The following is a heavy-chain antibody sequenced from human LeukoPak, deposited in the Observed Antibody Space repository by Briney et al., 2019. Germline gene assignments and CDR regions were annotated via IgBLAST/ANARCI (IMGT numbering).Heavy chain of an antibody. J-gene: IGHJ4*02. D-gene: IGHD5-18*01. V-gene: IGHV1-46*01. CDR1: GHTFTSYY. Sequence: GASVKVSCKASGHTFTSYYMHWVRQAPGQGLEWMGIINPSGGTTSYAQKFQGRVTMTRDTSTSTVYMELSSLRSEDTAVYYCPRDPSVSGYSFGYFDYWGQGTLVTVSS. CDR3: PRDPSVSGYSFGYFDY. CDR2: INPSGGTT.